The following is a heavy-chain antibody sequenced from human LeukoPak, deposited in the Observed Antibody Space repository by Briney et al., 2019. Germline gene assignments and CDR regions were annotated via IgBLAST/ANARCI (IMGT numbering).Heavy chain of an antibody. J-gene: IGHJ3*02. D-gene: IGHD6-6*01. CDR3: ARDRGYSSSPDHAPRLDI. CDR2: IKSKPDGGTT. V-gene: IGHV3-15*01. Sequence: GGSLRLSCAASGFTFSNAWMSWVRQPPGKGLEWVGRIKSKPDGGTTDYAAPVKGRFTISRDDSKNTLYLQMNSLKIEDTAVYYCARDRGYSSSPDHAPRLDIWGQGTMVTVSS. CDR1: GFTFSNAW.